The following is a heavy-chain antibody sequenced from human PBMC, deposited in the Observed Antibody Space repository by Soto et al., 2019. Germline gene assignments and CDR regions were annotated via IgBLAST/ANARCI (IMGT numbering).Heavy chain of an antibody. CDR3: ARSFCSGGRCYRDS. Sequence: GQLVQSGGEVKKPGAAVKVSCKASGYTFTTFGIGWVRQAPGQGLDRMGWISAYSGNTEYPEKLQDRVTMTIDPSTSTTYMELRSLSYYDTADYDGARSFCSGGRCYRDSGGQGALVTVSS. D-gene: IGHD2-15*01. V-gene: IGHV1-18*01. CDR1: GYTFTTFG. J-gene: IGHJ4*02. CDR2: ISAYSGNT.